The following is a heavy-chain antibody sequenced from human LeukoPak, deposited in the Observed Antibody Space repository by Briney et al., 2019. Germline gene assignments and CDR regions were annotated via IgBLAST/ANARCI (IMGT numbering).Heavy chain of an antibody. Sequence: SETLSLTCTVSGYSISNGYYWGWIRQPPGKGLEWIASIYHSGRTYYNPSLKSRVTISIDTSNNHFSLKVNSVTAADTAKYYCARDPLEVASEPFDFWGQGTLVTVSS. V-gene: IGHV4-38-2*02. J-gene: IGHJ4*02. D-gene: IGHD6-19*01. CDR3: ARDPLEVASEPFDF. CDR1: GYSISNGYY. CDR2: IYHSGRT.